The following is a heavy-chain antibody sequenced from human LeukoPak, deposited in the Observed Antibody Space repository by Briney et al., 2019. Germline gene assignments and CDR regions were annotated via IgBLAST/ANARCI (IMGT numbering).Heavy chain of an antibody. CDR3: AREAYSSGDSRIDY. Sequence: GGSLRLSCAASGFTFGDYEMNWVRQAPGKGLKWVSYISSSGRTTYYADSVKGRFTMSRDNSKSSLYLQMNSLGAEDTAVYFCAREAYSSGDSRIDYWGQGTLVTVSS. J-gene: IGHJ4*02. V-gene: IGHV3-48*03. CDR1: GFTFGDYE. D-gene: IGHD6-19*01. CDR2: ISSSGRTT.